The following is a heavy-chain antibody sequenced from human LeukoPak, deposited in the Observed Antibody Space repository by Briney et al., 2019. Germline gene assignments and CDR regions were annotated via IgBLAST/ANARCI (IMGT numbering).Heavy chain of an antibody. CDR1: GGSISSGGYY. CDR3: ARGDFSRGYYGGWWFDP. V-gene: IGHV4-31*03. CDR2: IYYSGTT. J-gene: IGHJ5*02. D-gene: IGHD3-3*01. Sequence: SETLSLTCTVSGGSISSGGYYWSWIRQHPVKGLEWIGYIYYSGTTYYNPSLESRVIISVDTSKSQFSLKLSSVTAADAAVYYCARGDFSRGYYGGWWFDPWGQGTLVAVSS.